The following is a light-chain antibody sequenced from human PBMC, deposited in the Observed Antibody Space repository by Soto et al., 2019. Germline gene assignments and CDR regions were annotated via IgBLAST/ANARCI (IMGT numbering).Light chain of an antibody. V-gene: IGLV9-49*01. J-gene: IGLJ2*01. CDR2: VGTGGIVG. CDR1: SGYSNYK. CDR3: GADHGSGSNFVSVV. Sequence: QSVLTQPPPASASLGASVTLTCTLSSGYSNYKVDWYQQRPGKGPRFVMRVGTGGIVGSKGDGIPDRFSVLGSGLNRYLTIRNIQEEDESDYHCGADHGSGSNFVSVVFGGGTKLTVL.